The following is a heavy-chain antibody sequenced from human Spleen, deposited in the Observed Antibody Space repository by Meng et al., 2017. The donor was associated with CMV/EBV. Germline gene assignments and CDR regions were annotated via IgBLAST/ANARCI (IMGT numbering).Heavy chain of an antibody. CDR3: SRGGCGGDWYFWYFDL. Sequence: GESLKISCAASGFTFSSYWMSWVRQAPGKGLEWVSVIYSGGATYYADSVKGRFAISRDNSKNTVFLQMNSLRAEDTAVYYCSRGGCGGDWYFWYFDLWGRGTLVTVSS. CDR2: IYSGGAT. CDR1: GFTFSSYW. V-gene: IGHV3-66*02. J-gene: IGHJ2*01. D-gene: IGHD2-21*01.